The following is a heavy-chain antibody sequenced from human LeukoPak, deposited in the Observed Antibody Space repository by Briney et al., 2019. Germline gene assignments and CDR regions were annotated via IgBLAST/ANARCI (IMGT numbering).Heavy chain of an antibody. V-gene: IGHV1-69*13. Sequence: SVTLSCKASGGTFSSYAISWVRQAPGQGLEWMGGIIPIFGTANYAQKLQGRVTITETETTSTAYTELRSLRSEDTAVYYCARDLPLQGKIFGYYMDAWGKGTTVTVSS. CDR2: IIPIFGTA. D-gene: IGHD3-3*01. CDR1: GGTFSSYA. J-gene: IGHJ6*03. CDR3: ARDLPLQGKIFGYYMDA.